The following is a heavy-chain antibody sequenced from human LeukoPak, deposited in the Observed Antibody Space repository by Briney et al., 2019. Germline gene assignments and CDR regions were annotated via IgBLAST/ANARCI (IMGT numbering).Heavy chain of an antibody. CDR2: IKPDGSEE. J-gene: IGHJ5*02. Sequence: PGGSLRLSCAASGFAISDYWMSWVRQAPGKGLEWLANIKPDGSEENYVDSIKGRFTISRDNAKNSLYLQMNSLRDEDTAVYYCAREVAAALDPWGQGTLVTVSS. V-gene: IGHV3-7*01. CDR3: AREVAAALDP. CDR1: GFAISDYW. D-gene: IGHD6-13*01.